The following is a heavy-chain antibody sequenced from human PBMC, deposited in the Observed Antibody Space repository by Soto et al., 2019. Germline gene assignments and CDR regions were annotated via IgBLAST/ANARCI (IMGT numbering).Heavy chain of an antibody. J-gene: IGHJ6*02. CDR3: ARQTGYCLGGRCYSPIPHGMDF. D-gene: IGHD2-15*01. Sequence: LGESLKISCKGSGEKFNSYLIHWVRQVPCKGLEWMGIIYPGDSDTGDNPCFEGQVTISADKATNTTYLQCASLKTSDTAIYYCARQTGYCLGGRCYSPIPHGMDFWGQGTTVTVSS. CDR1: GEKFNSYL. V-gene: IGHV5-51*01. CDR2: IYPGDSDT.